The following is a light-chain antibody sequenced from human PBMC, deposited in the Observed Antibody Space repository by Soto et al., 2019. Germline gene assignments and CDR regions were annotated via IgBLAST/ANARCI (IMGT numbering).Light chain of an antibody. J-gene: IGKJ3*01. CDR3: QQYGSALFT. Sequence: EIVLTQSPGTLSLSPGERATLSCRASQSVSSSYLAWYQQKPGQAPRLLIYGASSRATGIPDRFSGSGSGTDFTLTISRLETEDFAVYYCQQYGSALFTFGPGNKVDIK. CDR2: GAS. CDR1: QSVSSSY. V-gene: IGKV3-20*01.